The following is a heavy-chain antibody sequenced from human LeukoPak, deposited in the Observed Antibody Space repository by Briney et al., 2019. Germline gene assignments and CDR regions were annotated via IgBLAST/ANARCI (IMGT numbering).Heavy chain of an antibody. D-gene: IGHD3-22*01. Sequence: GGSLRLSCAASGFTLSSYAMHWVRQAPGKGLEWVAVISYDGSNKYYADSVKGRFTISRDNSKNTLYLQMNSLRAEDTAVYYCAKDRYDSSEGWIDYWGQGTLVTVSS. CDR1: GFTLSSYA. CDR3: AKDRYDSSEGWIDY. V-gene: IGHV3-30*04. J-gene: IGHJ4*02. CDR2: ISYDGSNK.